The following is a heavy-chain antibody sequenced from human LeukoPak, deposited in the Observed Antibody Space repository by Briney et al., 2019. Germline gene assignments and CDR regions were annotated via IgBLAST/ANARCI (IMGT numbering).Heavy chain of an antibody. CDR3: ARDTFWGMIGSMDV. CDR1: GGTFSSYA. Sequence: SVKVSCKASGGTFSSYAISWVRQAPGQGLEWMGGIILIFGTANYAQKFQGRVTITTDESTSTAYMELSSLRSEDTAVYYCARDTFWGMIGSMDVWGKGTTVTLSS. J-gene: IGHJ6*03. D-gene: IGHD2-8*01. V-gene: IGHV1-69*05. CDR2: IILIFGTA.